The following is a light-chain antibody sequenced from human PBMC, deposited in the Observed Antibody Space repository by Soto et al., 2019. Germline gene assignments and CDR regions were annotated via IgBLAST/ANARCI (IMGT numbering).Light chain of an antibody. J-gene: IGLJ2*01. V-gene: IGLV2-14*01. Sequence: QSALTQPASVSGSPGQSITISCTGTSSDVGGYNYVSWYQQHPGKAPKLMIYDVSNRPSGVSNRFSGSKSGNTASLPIYGLQAEDEADYYCSSYTSSSTLVVFGGGTKLTVL. CDR3: SSYTSSSTLVV. CDR1: SSDVGGYNY. CDR2: DVS.